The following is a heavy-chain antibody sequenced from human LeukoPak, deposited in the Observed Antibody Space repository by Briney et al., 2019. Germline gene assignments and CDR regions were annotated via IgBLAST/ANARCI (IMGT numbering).Heavy chain of an antibody. CDR2: ISTISNT. CDR3: VRDSYGSGTYFSAH. Sequence: PGGSLRLSCAASGFTFSDHYMDWVRQAPGKGLEWVSYISTISNTHYADSVKGRFTISRDNAKNSLFLQMNSLRAEDTAVYYCVRDSYGSGTYFSAHWGQGTLVTVSS. V-gene: IGHV3-69-1*01. J-gene: IGHJ4*02. D-gene: IGHD3-10*01. CDR1: GFTFSDHY.